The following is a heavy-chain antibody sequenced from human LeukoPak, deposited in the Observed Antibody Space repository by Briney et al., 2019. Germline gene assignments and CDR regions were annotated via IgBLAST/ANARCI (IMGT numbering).Heavy chain of an antibody. CDR2: IYYTGST. D-gene: IGHD6-6*01. J-gene: IGHJ4*02. CDR3: ARWGSIAVASIDY. CDR1: GGSISSYY. Sequence: SETLSLTCTVSGGSISSYYWSWIRQPPGKGLEWIGYIYYTGSTNYNPSLTSRVNISVDTSKDQFSLNLTSVTAADTAVYYCARWGSIAVASIDYWGQGTLVTVSS. V-gene: IGHV4-59*01.